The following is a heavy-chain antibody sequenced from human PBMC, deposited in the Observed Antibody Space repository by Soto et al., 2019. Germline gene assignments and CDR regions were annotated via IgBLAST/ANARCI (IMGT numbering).Heavy chain of an antibody. J-gene: IGHJ6*04. V-gene: IGHV4-4*07. CDR3: ARYSNNWFQTEGMEG. CDR1: VDSITTYY. Sequence: SETLSLTCTVSVDSITTYYWSWIRQPAGKGLEWIGRIDASGNTNYNPSLNSRVTMSIDTSKKQFSLKLTSVTAADTAIYYCARYSNNWFQTEGMEGWGKDTTVNFS. CDR2: IDASGNT. D-gene: IGHD6-13*01.